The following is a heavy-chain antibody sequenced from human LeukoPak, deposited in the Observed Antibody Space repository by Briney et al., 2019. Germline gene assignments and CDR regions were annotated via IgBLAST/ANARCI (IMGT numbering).Heavy chain of an antibody. CDR3: ARVRGYGSESFDY. J-gene: IGHJ4*02. CDR2: ISTSGSII. D-gene: IGHD3-10*01. Sequence: GGSLRLSCAASGFIFSSYGMIWVRQAPGKGLEWVSYISTSGSIIHYADAVKGRFTTSRDNAKNSLHLQMNSLRAEDTAIYYCARVRGYGSESFDYWGQGTLVTVSS. CDR1: GFIFSSYG. V-gene: IGHV3-48*03.